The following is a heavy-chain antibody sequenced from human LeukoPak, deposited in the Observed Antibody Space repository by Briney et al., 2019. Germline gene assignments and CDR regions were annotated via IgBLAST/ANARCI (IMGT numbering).Heavy chain of an antibody. D-gene: IGHD6-19*01. J-gene: IGHJ5*02. V-gene: IGHV4-61*02. CDR1: GDSVINEDYF. Sequence: SQTLSLTCSVSGDSVINEDYFWSWIRQPAGKGLEWIGRISTRGSTNYNPSLRSRVTISLDRSKNQFSLRLYSVTAADTAVYYCAKGAGPPWFDPWGQGTLVIVSS. CDR3: AKGAGPPWFDP. CDR2: ISTRGST.